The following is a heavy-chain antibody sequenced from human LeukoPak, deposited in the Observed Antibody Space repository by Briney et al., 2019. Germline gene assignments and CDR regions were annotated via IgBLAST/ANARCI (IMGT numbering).Heavy chain of an antibody. CDR2: INPNSGGT. CDR3: ARYAETMIGYFDY. CDR1: GYTFTGYY. J-gene: IGHJ4*02. D-gene: IGHD3-22*01. V-gene: IGHV1-2*02. Sequence: ASEKVSCKASGYTFTGYYMHWVRQAPGQGLEWMGWINPNSGGTNYAQKFQGRVTMTRDTSISTAYMELSRLRSDDTAVYYCARYAETMIGYFDYWGQGTLVTVSS.